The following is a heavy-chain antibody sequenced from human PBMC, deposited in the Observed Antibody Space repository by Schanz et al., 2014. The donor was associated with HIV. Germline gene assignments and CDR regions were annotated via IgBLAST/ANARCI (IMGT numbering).Heavy chain of an antibody. CDR3: AKPEYDSRGNSQSHFDS. V-gene: IGHV3-23*04. CDR1: GFDFGVYG. CDR2: ISESGGRS. D-gene: IGHD3-22*01. Sequence: VQLVESGGGVVQPGRSLRLSCAASGFDFGVYGMHWVRQAPGKGLEWVSSISESGGRSYYADSVNGRFTISRDNSKNTLYLQMTTLRTEDTAVYYCAKPEYDSRGNSQSHFDSWGQGTLVTVSS. J-gene: IGHJ4*02.